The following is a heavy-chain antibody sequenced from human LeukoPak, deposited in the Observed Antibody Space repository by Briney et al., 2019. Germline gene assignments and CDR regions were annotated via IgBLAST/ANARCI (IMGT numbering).Heavy chain of an antibody. D-gene: IGHD1-7*01. CDR3: AKGSNRGRTGTQTNWFDP. CDR2: INGGGVNT. CDR1: GFTFSSYA. V-gene: IGHV3-23*01. Sequence: GGSLRLSCAASGFTFSSYAMSWVRQAPGKGLEWVSTINGGGVNTHYADSVGGRFTISRDNSKNTLFLQMNSLRAEDTAVYYCAKGSNRGRTGTQTNWFDPWGQGTLVTVSS. J-gene: IGHJ5*02.